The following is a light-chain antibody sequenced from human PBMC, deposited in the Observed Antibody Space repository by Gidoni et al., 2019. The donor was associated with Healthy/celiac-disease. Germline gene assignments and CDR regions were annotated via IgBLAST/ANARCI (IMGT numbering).Light chain of an antibody. CDR2: GAS. CDR3: QQYGSSPG. V-gene: IGKV3-20*01. J-gene: IGKJ1*01. Sequence: EIVLTQSPGTLSLSPGERATLSCRASQSVSSSYLAWYQQKPGQAPRLLIYGASSRATGIPDRFSGSGSGTDFTLTISRLEPEDCAVYYCQQYGSSPGFGQGTKVEIK. CDR1: QSVSSSY.